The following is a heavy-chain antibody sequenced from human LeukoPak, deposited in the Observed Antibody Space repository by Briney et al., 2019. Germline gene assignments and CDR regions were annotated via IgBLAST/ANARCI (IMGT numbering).Heavy chain of an antibody. CDR2: ISGSGGST. CDR3: AKGYLNMDV. D-gene: IGHD2-2*02. J-gene: IGHJ6*03. CDR1: GFTFSSYG. Sequence: GGSLRLSCAASGFTFSSYGMSWVRQAPGQGLEWVSAISGSGGSTYYADSVKGRFTVSRDNSKDTLYLQMNSLRAEDTAVYYCAKGYLNMDVWAKGTTVTLSS. V-gene: IGHV3-23*01.